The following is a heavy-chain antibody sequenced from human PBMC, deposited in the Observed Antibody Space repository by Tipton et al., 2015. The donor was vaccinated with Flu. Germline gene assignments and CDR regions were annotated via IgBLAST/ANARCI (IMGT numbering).Heavy chain of an antibody. D-gene: IGHD1-26*01. J-gene: IGHJ4*02. CDR2: IYTSGST. Sequence: TLSLTCTASGGSIDGYYWSWIRQPAGKGLEWIGRIYTSGSTNYNPSLKSRVTISVDTSKNQFSLKLSSVTAADTAVYYCARLSGSYALDYWGQGTLVTVSS. CDR3: ARLSGSYALDY. CDR1: GGSIDGYY. V-gene: IGHV4-4*07.